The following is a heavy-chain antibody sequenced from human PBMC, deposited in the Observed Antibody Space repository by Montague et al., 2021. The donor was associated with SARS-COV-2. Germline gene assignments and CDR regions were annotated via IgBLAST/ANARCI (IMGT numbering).Heavy chain of an antibody. J-gene: IGHJ6*02. CDR3: ASGRTADDYDDYETGGYSYLCGMGV. CDR1: GGSVNSGGYY. D-gene: IGHD4-17*01. V-gene: IGHV4-61*08. Sequence: SETLSLTCTVSGGSVNSGGYYWSWIRQPPGKGLEWIGNIYYSGTTNYNPSLKSRVTISVDTSKNQFSLKLSSVTAADTAVYYCASGRTADDYDDYETGGYSYLCGMGVWGQGTTVTVSS. CDR2: IYYSGTT.